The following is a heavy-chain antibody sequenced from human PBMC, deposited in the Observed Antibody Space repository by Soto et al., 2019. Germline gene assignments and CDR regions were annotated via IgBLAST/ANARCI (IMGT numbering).Heavy chain of an antibody. CDR3: ARSGYSSSGSADY. CDR2: IYYSGST. CDR1: GGSISSGGYY. V-gene: IGHV4-31*03. J-gene: IGHJ4*02. D-gene: IGHD6-13*01. Sequence: SETLSLTCTVSGGSISSGGYYWSWIRQHPGKGLEWIGYIYYSGSTYYNPSLKSRVTISVDTSKNQFSLKLSSVTAADTAVYYCARSGYSSSGSADYWGQGTLVTVSS.